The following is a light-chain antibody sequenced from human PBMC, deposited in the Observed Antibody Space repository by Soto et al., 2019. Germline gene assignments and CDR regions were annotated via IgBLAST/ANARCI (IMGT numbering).Light chain of an antibody. J-gene: IGLJ1*01. CDR2: EVT. CDR3: NSYTNTAVRV. Sequence: QSALTQPASVSGSPGQSITISCTGTSSDVGANNFVSWYQQHPGKAPKLMIYEVTNRPSGVSNRFSGSKSGNTASLTISGLQAEDEADYYCNSYTNTAVRVFGTGTKVTVL. CDR1: SSDVGANNF. V-gene: IGLV2-14*01.